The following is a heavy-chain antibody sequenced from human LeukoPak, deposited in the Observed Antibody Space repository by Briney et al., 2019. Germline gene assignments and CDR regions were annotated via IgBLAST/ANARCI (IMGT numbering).Heavy chain of an antibody. CDR3: ARFDNYGGNSGRFDY. Sequence: SETLSLTCAVSGYSISSGYYWGWIRPPPGKGLEWIGSIYHSGSTYYNPSLKSRVTISVDTSKNQFSLKLSSVTAADTAVYYCARFDNYGGNSGRFDYWGQGTLVTVSS. J-gene: IGHJ4*02. CDR2: IYHSGST. CDR1: GYSISSGYY. V-gene: IGHV4-38-2*01. D-gene: IGHD4-23*01.